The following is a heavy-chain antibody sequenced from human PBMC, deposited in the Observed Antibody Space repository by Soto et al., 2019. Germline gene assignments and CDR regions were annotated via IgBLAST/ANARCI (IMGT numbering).Heavy chain of an antibody. Sequence: PGGSLRLSCAASGFTFSSYSFNWVRQAPGKGLEWLSYIGSSSTTIYYADSVKGRFIISRDNAKNSLYLQMNSLRPEDTSVYYFAREQQLAFDNWGQGARGTVSS. V-gene: IGHV3-48*01. CDR3: AREQQLAFDN. J-gene: IGHJ4*02. CDR2: IGSSSTTI. CDR1: GFTFSSYS. D-gene: IGHD6-13*01.